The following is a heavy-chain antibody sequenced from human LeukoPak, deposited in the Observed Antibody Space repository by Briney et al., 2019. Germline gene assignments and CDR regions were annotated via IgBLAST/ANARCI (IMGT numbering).Heavy chain of an antibody. CDR3: ARPFYDILTGYYSSYHAMDV. J-gene: IGHJ6*04. Sequence: ASVKVSCKASGYTFTKYYIHWVRQAPGQGLEWMGIVNSTGTPTTYARKFQGRVSMTGDAPTSTVYMELSSLTSEDTAVYYCARPFYDILTGYYSSYHAMDVWGRGTTVTVSS. V-gene: IGHV1-46*01. CDR1: GYTFTKYY. CDR2: VNSTGTPT. D-gene: IGHD3-9*01.